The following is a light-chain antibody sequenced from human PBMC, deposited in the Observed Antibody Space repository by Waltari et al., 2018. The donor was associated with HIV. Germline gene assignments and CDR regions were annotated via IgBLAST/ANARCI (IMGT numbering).Light chain of an antibody. CDR1: SSNVGRNA. CDR2: RDN. Sequence: QSALTQPPSASGTPGQRVTISCSGSSSNVGRNAVYWYQKFPGSAPQLVIYRDNRRPPGVSDLFSGSKSGAAASLAISGLRSEDDADFYCSTWDDSLKDVLFGGGTKLTVL. V-gene: IGLV1-47*01. J-gene: IGLJ2*01. CDR3: STWDDSLKDVL.